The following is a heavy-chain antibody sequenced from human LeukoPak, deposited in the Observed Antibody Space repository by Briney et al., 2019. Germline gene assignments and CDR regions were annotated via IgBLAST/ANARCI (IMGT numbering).Heavy chain of an antibody. V-gene: IGHV3-21*04. Sequence: GGSLRLSCAASAFTFSSYSMNWVRQAPGKGLEWVSSISSSSSYIYYADSVKGRFTISRDNAKNSLYLQMNSLRAEDTALYYCAKAPHGSGSYITAFDIWGQGTMVTVSS. J-gene: IGHJ3*02. D-gene: IGHD3-10*01. CDR3: AKAPHGSGSYITAFDI. CDR1: AFTFSSYS. CDR2: ISSSSSYI.